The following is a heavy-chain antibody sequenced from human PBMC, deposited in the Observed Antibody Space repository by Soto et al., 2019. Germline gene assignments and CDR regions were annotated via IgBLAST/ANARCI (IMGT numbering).Heavy chain of an antibody. CDR3: ARDLRKRGESYVRNMDV. Sequence: GGSLRLSCAASGFTFNSAWLSWVRKAPGKGLEWVAYMTSMTNGGSVYYAAAVKGRFTISRDDSKNTLYLQMTSLRAEDTAVYYCARDLRKRGESYVRNMDVWGQGTTVTVSS. CDR1: GFTFNSAW. CDR2: MTSMTNGGSV. D-gene: IGHD7-27*01. J-gene: IGHJ6*02. V-gene: IGHV3-15*01.